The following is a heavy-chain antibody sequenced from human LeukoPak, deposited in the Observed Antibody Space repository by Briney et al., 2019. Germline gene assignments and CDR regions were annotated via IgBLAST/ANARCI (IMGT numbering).Heavy chain of an antibody. V-gene: IGHV3-48*03. J-gene: IGHJ6*02. CDR3: ARARGVTPAYFYDMDV. D-gene: IGHD2-21*02. Sequence: GGSLRLSCAASGFTLSSYGMSWVRQAPGRGLEWISYISSRGSDIHYADSVRGRFTIPRGIADNSLYLQMSSLRAEDTAIYYCARARGVTPAYFYDMDVWGQGTTVTVSS. CDR2: ISSRGSDI. CDR1: GFTLSSYG.